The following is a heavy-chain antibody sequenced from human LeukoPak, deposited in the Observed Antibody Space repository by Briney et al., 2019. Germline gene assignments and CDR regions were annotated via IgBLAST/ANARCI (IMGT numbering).Heavy chain of an antibody. CDR3: ARFPYFEGFDY. V-gene: IGHV4-38-2*02. D-gene: IGHD3-9*01. CDR2: IYHSGST. Sequence: MAGGSLRLSCTASGFTFGDYAMSWFRQAPGKGLEWIGSIYHSGSTYYNPSLKSRVTISVDTSKNQFSLKLRSVTAADTAVYFCARFPYFEGFDYWGQGTQVIVSS. CDR1: GFTFGDYA. J-gene: IGHJ4*02.